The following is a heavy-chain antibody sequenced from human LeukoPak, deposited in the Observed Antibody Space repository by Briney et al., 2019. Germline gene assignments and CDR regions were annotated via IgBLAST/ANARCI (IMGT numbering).Heavy chain of an antibody. CDR2: IKQDGSDK. V-gene: IGHV3-7*01. CDR1: EFTFSSLG. CDR3: AIIPRAAAGPSARSPFHY. Sequence: GGSLRLSCVASEFTFSSLGMHWVRQAPGKGLEWVANIKQDGSDKYYVDSVKGRFTISRDNAKNSLYLQMNSLRAEDTAVYYCAIIPRAAAGPSARSPFHYWGQGTLVTVSS. D-gene: IGHD6-13*01. J-gene: IGHJ4*02.